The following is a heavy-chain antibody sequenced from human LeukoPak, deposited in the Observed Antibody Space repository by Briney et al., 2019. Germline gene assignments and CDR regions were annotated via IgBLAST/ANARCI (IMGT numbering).Heavy chain of an antibody. CDR2: IWYDGNNK. D-gene: IGHD6-19*01. CDR1: GFTFSSYG. CDR3: AKVPISYSSGLFDY. J-gene: IGHJ4*02. Sequence: GGSLRLSCAPSGFTFSSYGMHWVRQAPGKGLAWVAVIWYDGNNKYYADSVKGRFTISRDNSKNTLFLQMNSLRAEDTAVYFCAKVPISYSSGLFDYWGQGTLVTVSS. V-gene: IGHV3-33*06.